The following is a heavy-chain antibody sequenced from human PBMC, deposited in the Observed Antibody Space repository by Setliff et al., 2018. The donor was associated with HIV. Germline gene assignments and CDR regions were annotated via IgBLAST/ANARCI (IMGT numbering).Heavy chain of an antibody. J-gene: IGHJ4*02. D-gene: IGHD5-18*01. CDR3: AKDRWFSRGYSTTWVEGPFDY. V-gene: IGHV3-23*01. CDR2: ISGSGANP. CDR1: GFIFSDYA. Sequence: GGSLRLSCAASGFIFSDYAMTWVRQAPGKGLEWVSGISGSGANPYNADFVEGRFTVSRDNSKNTLYLQLNSLRAEDTAVYYCAKDRWFSRGYSTTWVEGPFDYWGQGTLVTVSS.